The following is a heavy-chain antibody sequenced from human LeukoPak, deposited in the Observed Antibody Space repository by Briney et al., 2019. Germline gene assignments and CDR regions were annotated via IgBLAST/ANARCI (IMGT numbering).Heavy chain of an antibody. CDR2: IVVGSGNT. V-gene: IGHV1-58*02. CDR3: AAVQVGANYYFDY. CDR1: GFTFTSSA. D-gene: IGHD1-26*01. J-gene: IGHJ4*02. Sequence: TSVKVSCKASGFTFTSSAMQWVRQARGQRLEWIGWIVVGSGNTSYAQKFQERVTITRDMSTSRAYMELSSLRSEDTAVYYCAAVQVGANYYFDYWGQGTLVTVSS.